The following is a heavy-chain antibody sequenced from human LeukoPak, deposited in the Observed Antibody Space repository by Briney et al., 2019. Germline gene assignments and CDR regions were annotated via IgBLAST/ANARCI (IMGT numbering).Heavy chain of an antibody. CDR3: ARFRTLTTHFDY. D-gene: IGHD4-11*01. CDR1: GGSISSYSYC. CDR2: IYYSGST. Sequence: PSETLSLTCTVSGGSISSYSYCWGWIRQPPGKGLEWIGTIYYSGSTYYNPSLKSRVTISVDTSKNQFSLKLSSVTAADTAVYYCARFRTLTTHFDYWGQGTLVTVSS. J-gene: IGHJ4*02. V-gene: IGHV4-39*01.